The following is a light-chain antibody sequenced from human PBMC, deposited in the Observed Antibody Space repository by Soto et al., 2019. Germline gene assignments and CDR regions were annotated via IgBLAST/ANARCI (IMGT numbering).Light chain of an antibody. CDR3: RSFSSSNTVL. J-gene: IGLJ2*01. V-gene: IGLV2-14*01. CDR1: SSDVGGYNY. Sequence: QSALTQPASVSGSPGQSITISCTGTSSDVGGYNYVSWYQQHPGKAPKLIIYNVSNRPSGVSNRFSGSKSGNTASLTISGLQDEDEGHYYCRSFSSSNTVLFGGGTKVTVL. CDR2: NVS.